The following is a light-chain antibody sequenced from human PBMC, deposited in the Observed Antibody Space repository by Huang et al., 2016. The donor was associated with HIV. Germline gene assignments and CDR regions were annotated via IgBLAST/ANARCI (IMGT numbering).Light chain of an antibody. CDR2: GAS. CDR3: QHYAHWPWFT. J-gene: IGKJ2*01. V-gene: IGKV3-15*01. Sequence: EIVMTQSPATLSVSPGERATLSCRASQSVSSNLAWYQQKPGQAPRLHIYGASTRATGIPARFSGRGSGTEFTLTISSLQSEDFAVYYCQHYAHWPWFTFGQGTKLDI. CDR1: QSVSSN.